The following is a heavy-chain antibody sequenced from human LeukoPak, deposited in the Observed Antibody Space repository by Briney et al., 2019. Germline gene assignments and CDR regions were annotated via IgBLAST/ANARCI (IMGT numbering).Heavy chain of an antibody. Sequence: SETLSLTCAVSGGSFSSYYWSWIRQPPGKGLEWIGEINHSGSTNYNASLKSRVTISVDTSKNQFSQKLSSVTAPDTAVYYCARGVGSSWYGWFYLWGQGTLVTVSS. CDR1: GGSFSSYY. CDR2: INHSGST. CDR3: ARGVGSSWYGWFYL. D-gene: IGHD6-13*01. V-gene: IGHV4-34*01. J-gene: IGHJ5*02.